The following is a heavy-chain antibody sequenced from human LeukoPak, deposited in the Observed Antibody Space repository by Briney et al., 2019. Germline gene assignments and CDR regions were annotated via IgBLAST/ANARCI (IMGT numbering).Heavy chain of an antibody. D-gene: IGHD3-22*01. J-gene: IGHJ4*02. CDR2: INPSGGST. CDR3: ARDYYDSSGYYYGELGFFDY. Sequence: ASVKVSCKASGYTFTSYYMHWVRQAPGQGLEWMGIINPSGGSTSYAQKFQGRVTMTRDTSTSTVYMKLSSLRSEDTAVYYCARDYYDSSGYYYGELGFFDYWGQGTLVTVSS. CDR1: GYTFTSYY. V-gene: IGHV1-46*01.